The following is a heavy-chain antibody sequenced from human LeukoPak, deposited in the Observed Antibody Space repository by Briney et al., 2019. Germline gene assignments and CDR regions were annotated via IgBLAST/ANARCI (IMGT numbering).Heavy chain of an antibody. D-gene: IGHD1-1*01. CDR3: ARGYIGWNDLLTDFDY. CDR2: ISSSSSYI. CDR1: GFTFSSYS. J-gene: IGHJ4*02. V-gene: IGHV3-21*01. Sequence: GGSLRLSCAASGFTFSSYSMNWVRQAPGKGLDWVSSISSSSSYIYYADSVKGRFTISRDNAKNSLYLQMNSLRAEDTAVYYCARGYIGWNDLLTDFDYWGQGTLVTVSS.